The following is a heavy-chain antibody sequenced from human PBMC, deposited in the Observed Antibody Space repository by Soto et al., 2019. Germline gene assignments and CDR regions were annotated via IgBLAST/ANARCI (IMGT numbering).Heavy chain of an antibody. Sequence: QVQLVESGGGLVKPGGSLRLSCAASGFTFSDYYMSWIRQAPGRWLEWVSYISSSDTIYYADSVKGRSTIARHNAKNSLYLQMNSLRAEDTAMYYCARDLGYYDSSGYFDYWGQGTLVTVSS. CDR2: ISSSDTI. CDR3: ARDLGYYDSSGYFDY. V-gene: IGHV3-11*01. D-gene: IGHD3-22*01. J-gene: IGHJ4*02. CDR1: GFTFSDYY.